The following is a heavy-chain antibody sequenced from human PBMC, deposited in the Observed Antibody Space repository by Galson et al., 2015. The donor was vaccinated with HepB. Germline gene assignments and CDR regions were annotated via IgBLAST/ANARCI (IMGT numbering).Heavy chain of an antibody. CDR1: GYTFTSYG. CDR3: ARRYSSAWYQVGGAYGMDV. J-gene: IGHJ6*02. Sequence: SVKVSCKAYGYTFTSYGITWVRQAPGQGLEWMGWVSADNGKTNYAQKLQGRVIMTTDISTSTAYMELRSLRSDDTAVYYCARRYSSAWYQVGGAYGMDVWGQGTTVTVSS. D-gene: IGHD6-19*01. V-gene: IGHV1-18*04. CDR2: VSADNGKT.